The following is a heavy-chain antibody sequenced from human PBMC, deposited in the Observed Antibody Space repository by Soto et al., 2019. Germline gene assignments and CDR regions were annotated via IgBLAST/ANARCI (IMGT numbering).Heavy chain of an antibody. CDR3: AGLRNYYYYGMDV. CDR1: GFTFSSYW. D-gene: IGHD3-16*01. V-gene: IGHV3-7*01. J-gene: IGHJ6*02. CDR2: IKQDGSEK. Sequence: PGGSLRLSCAASGFTFSSYWMSWVRQAPGKGLEWVANIKQDGSEKYYVDSVKGRFTISRDNAKNSLYLQMNSLRAEDTAVYYCAGLRNYYYYGMDVWGQGTTVTVSS.